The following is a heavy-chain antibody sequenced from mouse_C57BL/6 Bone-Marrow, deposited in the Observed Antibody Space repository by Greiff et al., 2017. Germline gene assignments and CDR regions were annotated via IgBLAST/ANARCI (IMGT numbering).Heavy chain of an antibody. D-gene: IGHD2-3*01. Sequence: VQLQQSGAELARPGASVKLSCKASGYTFTSYGISWAKQRTGQGLEWIGEIYPRSGNTYYNEKFKGKATLTADKSSSTAYMELRSLTSEDSAVYFCARLDGYHYFDYWGQGTTLTVSS. CDR1: GYTFTSYG. J-gene: IGHJ2*01. V-gene: IGHV1-81*01. CDR2: IYPRSGNT. CDR3: ARLDGYHYFDY.